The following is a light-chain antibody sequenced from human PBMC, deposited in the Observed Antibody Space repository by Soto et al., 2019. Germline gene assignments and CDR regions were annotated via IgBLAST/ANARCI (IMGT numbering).Light chain of an antibody. CDR3: QQYANSPIT. Sequence: ELVLTQPQVSLSLSPGERATLSCRASQSVSNNYLAWYQQKPGQAPRLLIYGASNRATGIPDRFSGSGSGTDFTLTISRLEPEDFAVYYCQQYANSPITFGQGTRLEIK. CDR2: GAS. V-gene: IGKV3-20*01. J-gene: IGKJ5*01. CDR1: QSVSNNY.